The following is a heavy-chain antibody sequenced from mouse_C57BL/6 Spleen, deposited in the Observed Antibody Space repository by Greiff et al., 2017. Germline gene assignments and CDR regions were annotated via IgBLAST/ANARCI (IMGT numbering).Heavy chain of an antibody. CDR3: ARSDGYYGLFDY. J-gene: IGHJ2*01. CDR2: IDPSDSET. V-gene: IGHV1-52*01. D-gene: IGHD2-3*01. Sequence: QVQLQQSGAELVRPGSSVKLSCKASGYTFTSYWMHWVKQRPIQGLEWIGNIDPSDSETHYNQKFKDKATLTVDKSSSTAYMQLSSLTSEDSAVYYCARSDGYYGLFDYWGQGTTLTVSS. CDR1: GYTFTSYW.